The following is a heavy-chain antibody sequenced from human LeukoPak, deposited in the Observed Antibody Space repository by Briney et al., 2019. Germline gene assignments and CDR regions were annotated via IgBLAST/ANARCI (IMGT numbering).Heavy chain of an antibody. J-gene: IGHJ4*02. Sequence: GRSLRLSCAASGFTFSSYGMHWVRQAPGKGLEWVAVIWYDGSNKYYADSVKGRFTISRDNSKNTLYLQMNSLRVEDTAVYYCAIGSRYSGYDGLFDYWGQGTLVTVSS. CDR3: AIGSRYSGYDGLFDY. D-gene: IGHD5-12*01. CDR2: IWYDGSNK. CDR1: GFTFSSYG. V-gene: IGHV3-33*01.